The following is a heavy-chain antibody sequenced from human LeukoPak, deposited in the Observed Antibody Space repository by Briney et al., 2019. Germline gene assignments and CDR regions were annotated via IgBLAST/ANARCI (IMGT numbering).Heavy chain of an antibody. Sequence: ASVKVSCKASGGTYSSYAISWVRQAPGQGLEWMGGIIPIFGTANYAQKFQGRVTITADKSTSIAYMELSSLRSEDTAVYYCARNGDYKPFDYWGQGTLVTVSS. V-gene: IGHV1-69*06. CDR2: IIPIFGTA. D-gene: IGHD4-17*01. J-gene: IGHJ4*02. CDR1: GGTYSSYA. CDR3: ARNGDYKPFDY.